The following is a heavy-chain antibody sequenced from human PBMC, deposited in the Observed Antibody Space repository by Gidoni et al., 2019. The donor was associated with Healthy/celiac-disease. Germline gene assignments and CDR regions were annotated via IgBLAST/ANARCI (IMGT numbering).Heavy chain of an antibody. J-gene: IGHJ4*02. CDR3: AKDQGRDGYNRGLDY. CDR1: GFTFSSYA. CDR2: ISGSGGST. V-gene: IGHV3-23*01. Sequence: EVQLLESGGGLVQPGGSLRLSCAASGFTFSSYAMSWVRQAPGKWLEWVSAISGSGGSTYYADSVKGRFTISRDNSKNTLYLQMNSLRAEDTAVYYCAKDQGRDGYNRGLDYWGQGTLVTVSS. D-gene: IGHD5-12*01.